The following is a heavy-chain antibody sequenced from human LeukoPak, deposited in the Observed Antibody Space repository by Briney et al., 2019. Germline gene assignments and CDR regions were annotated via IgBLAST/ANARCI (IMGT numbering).Heavy chain of an antibody. V-gene: IGHV1-2*02. CDR3: ARAFYDILTGYATPIGY. J-gene: IGHJ4*02. D-gene: IGHD3-9*01. CDR2: INPNSGGT. CDR1: GYTFTGYY. Sequence: RASVKVSCKASGYTFTGYYMHWVRQAPGQGLEWMGWINPNSGGTNYAQKFQGRVTMTRDTSITTAYMELSRLRSDDTAVYYCARAFYDILTGYATPIGYWGQGTLVTVSS.